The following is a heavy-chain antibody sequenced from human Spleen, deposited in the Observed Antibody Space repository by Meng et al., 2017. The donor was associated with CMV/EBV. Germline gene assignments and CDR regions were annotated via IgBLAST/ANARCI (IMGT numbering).Heavy chain of an antibody. CDR3: ARRAGSLYYFDS. CDR2: IYPGDSDT. Sequence: CKPSGYSFTSSWVGWVRQMPGKGLEWMGLIYPGDSDTRYSPSFEGQVTISADKSISTAYLQWSSLKASDTAVYYCARRAGSLYYFDSWGQGTPVTVSS. J-gene: IGHJ4*02. CDR1: GYSFTSSW. D-gene: IGHD3-3*01. V-gene: IGHV5-51*01.